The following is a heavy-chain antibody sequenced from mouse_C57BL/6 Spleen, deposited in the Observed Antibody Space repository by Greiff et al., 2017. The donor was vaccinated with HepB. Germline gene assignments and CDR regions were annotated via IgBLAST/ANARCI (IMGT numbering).Heavy chain of an antibody. CDR2: IDPSDSYT. CDR1: GYTFTSYW. J-gene: IGHJ4*01. Sequence: QVQLQQPGAELVMPGASVKLSCKASGYTFTSYWMHWVKQRPGQGLEWIGEIDPSDSYTNYNQKFKGKSTLTVDKSSSTAYMQLSSLTSEDSAVYYCARSGPYYSNFFYAIDYWGQGTSVTVSS. CDR3: ARSGPYYSNFFYAIDY. V-gene: IGHV1-69*01. D-gene: IGHD2-5*01.